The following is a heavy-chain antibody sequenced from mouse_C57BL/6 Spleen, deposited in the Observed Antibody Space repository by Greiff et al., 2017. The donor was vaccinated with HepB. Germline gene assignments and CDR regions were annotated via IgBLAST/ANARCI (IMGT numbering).Heavy chain of an antibody. CDR2: IDPSDSYT. D-gene: IGHD2-1*01. CDR1: GYTFTSYW. Sequence: QVQLQQPGAELVRPGTSMKLSCKASGYTFTSYWMHWVKQRPGQGLEWIGVIDPSDSYTNYNQKFKGKATLTVDTSSSTAYMQLSSLTSEDSAVYYCATLLLFYAMDYWGQGTSVTVSS. J-gene: IGHJ4*01. CDR3: ATLLLFYAMDY. V-gene: IGHV1-59*01.